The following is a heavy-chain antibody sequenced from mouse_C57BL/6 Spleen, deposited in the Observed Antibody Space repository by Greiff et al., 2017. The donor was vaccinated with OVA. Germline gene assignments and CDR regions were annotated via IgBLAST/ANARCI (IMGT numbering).Heavy chain of an antibody. V-gene: IGHV1-69*01. Sequence: QVQLQQPGAELVMPGASVKLSCKASGYTFTSYWMHWVKQRPGQGLEWIGEIDPSDSYTNYNQKFKGKSTLTVDKSSSTAYMQLSSLTSEDSAVYYCARRYGSGFDYWGQGTTLTVSS. J-gene: IGHJ2*01. CDR2: IDPSDSYT. CDR1: GYTFTSYW. D-gene: IGHD1-1*01. CDR3: ARRYGSGFDY.